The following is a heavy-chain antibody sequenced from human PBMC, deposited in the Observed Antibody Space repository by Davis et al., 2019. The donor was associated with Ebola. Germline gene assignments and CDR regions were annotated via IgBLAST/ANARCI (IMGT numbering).Heavy chain of an antibody. CDR1: GFTFSSYG. D-gene: IGHD2-21*02. CDR2: ILFDGSKK. V-gene: IGHV3-30*02. CDR3: AKPTAIDAFDI. J-gene: IGHJ3*02. Sequence: GESLKISCAASGFTFSSYGMHWVRQAPGKGLEWVAFILFDGSKKYYVDSVKGRFTVSRDNSKNTLYLQMNSLRAEDTALYYCAKPTAIDAFDIWGQGTMVTVSS.